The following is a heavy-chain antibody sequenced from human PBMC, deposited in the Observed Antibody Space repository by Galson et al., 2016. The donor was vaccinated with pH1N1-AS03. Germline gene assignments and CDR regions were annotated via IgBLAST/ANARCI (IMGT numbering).Heavy chain of an antibody. CDR1: GYNFTDYY. J-gene: IGHJ5*02. D-gene: IGHD3-10*01. CDR3: AREVRTIRGWGWFDP. Sequence: SVKVSCKASGYNFTDYYIHWVRQAPGQGLVWMGRINPKSGGTQYGEKFQGRVIMTRDTSISTVYMELSRLKFDDTAIYYCAREVRTIRGWGWFDPWGQGTLVTVRS. CDR2: INPKSGGT. V-gene: IGHV1-2*06.